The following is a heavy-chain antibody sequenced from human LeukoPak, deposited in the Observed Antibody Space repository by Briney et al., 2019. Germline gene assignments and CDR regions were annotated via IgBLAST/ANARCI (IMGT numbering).Heavy chain of an antibody. Sequence: SLRLSCEASGFTFTDYGMHWVRQGPGKGLEWVSGISYSSETIGYVDSVKGRFTISRDNVRKSLYLQMNSLRIEDTALYYCAKDRGGGSQLGDAYDVWGQGTMVSVS. CDR3: AKDRGGGSQLGDAYDV. CDR1: GFTFTDYG. CDR2: ISYSSETI. D-gene: IGHD3-10*01. J-gene: IGHJ3*01. V-gene: IGHV3-9*01.